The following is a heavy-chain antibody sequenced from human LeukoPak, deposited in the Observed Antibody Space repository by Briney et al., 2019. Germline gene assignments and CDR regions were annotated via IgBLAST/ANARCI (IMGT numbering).Heavy chain of an antibody. V-gene: IGHV1-3*01. CDR3: ARDRYCSSTSCYEGFDY. J-gene: IGHJ4*02. CDR1: GYTFNSYA. D-gene: IGHD2-2*01. Sequence: GASVKVSCKASGYTFNSYAMHWVRQAPGQRLEWMGWINAGNGNTKYSQKFQGRVTITRDTSASTAYMELSSLRSEDTAVYYCARDRYCSSTSCYEGFDYWGQGILVTVSS. CDR2: INAGNGNT.